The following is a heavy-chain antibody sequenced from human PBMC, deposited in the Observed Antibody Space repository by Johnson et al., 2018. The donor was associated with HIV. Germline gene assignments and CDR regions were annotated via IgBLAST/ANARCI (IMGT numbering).Heavy chain of an antibody. J-gene: IGHJ3*02. Sequence: QVLLVESGGGLVKPGGSLRLSCVASGFSFSDYYMSWIRQAPGKGLEWVAVIWYDGTTKYYGDSVKGRFTISRDNSKNTLYLQMNSLRAEDTAVYYCARAGSSSSGPRAFDIWGQGTMVTVSS. CDR1: GFSFSDYY. CDR2: IWYDGTTK. D-gene: IGHD6-6*01. CDR3: ARAGSSSSGPRAFDI. V-gene: IGHV3-33*08.